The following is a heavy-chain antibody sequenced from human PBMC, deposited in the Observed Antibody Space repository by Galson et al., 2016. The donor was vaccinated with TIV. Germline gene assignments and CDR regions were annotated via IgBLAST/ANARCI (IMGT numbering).Heavy chain of an antibody. V-gene: IGHV3-30*18. CDR2: ISYDGSDQ. CDR3: AKDPRLYGDYFLHYFDY. J-gene: IGHJ4*02. D-gene: IGHD4-17*01. Sequence: SLRLSCAASGFTFSDYGMHWVRQAPGKGLEWVAVISYDGSDQYYAGSVKGRFTISRDNSKNTLYLQMNSLRSDDTAMYYCAKDPRLYGDYFLHYFDYWGPGTLVTISS. CDR1: GFTFSDYG.